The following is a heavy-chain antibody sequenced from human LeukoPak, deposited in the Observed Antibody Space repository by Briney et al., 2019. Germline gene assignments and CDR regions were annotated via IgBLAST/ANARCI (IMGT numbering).Heavy chain of an antibody. J-gene: IGHJ5*01. Sequence: GGSLRLSCPASGCIFIDYYISWLRQAPGKALEWLSYINTDDTNTHYADPVKGRFNTSRDNDKKSLYLEMNNLRAEDTAVYYCATDGAEFDTWGKGVLVTVSS. CDR3: ATDGAEFDT. V-gene: IGHV3-11*01. CDR1: GCIFIDYY. CDR2: INTDDTNT.